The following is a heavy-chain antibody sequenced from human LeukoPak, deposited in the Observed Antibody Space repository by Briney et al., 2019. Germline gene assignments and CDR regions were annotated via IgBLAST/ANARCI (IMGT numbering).Heavy chain of an antibody. V-gene: IGHV4-30-4*08. CDR2: IYYSGTT. Sequence: PSETLSLTCAVSGGSISSGDYYWSWIRQPPGKGLEWIGYIYYSGTTYYNPSLKSRVTISVNTSTNQFSLKLSSVTAADTAVYYCARGQRWLQSFDYWGQGTLVTVSS. CDR1: GGSISSGDYY. J-gene: IGHJ4*02. CDR3: ARGQRWLQSFDY. D-gene: IGHD5-24*01.